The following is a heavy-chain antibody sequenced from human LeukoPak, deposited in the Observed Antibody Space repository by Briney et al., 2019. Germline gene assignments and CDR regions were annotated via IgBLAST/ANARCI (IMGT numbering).Heavy chain of an antibody. J-gene: IGHJ4*02. CDR3: ARVDGLITSGWYTTGEGVDY. CDR1: GFTFISYW. V-gene: IGHV3-7*02. D-gene: IGHD6-19*01. CDR2: IKQDGSEK. Sequence: PGGSLRLSCAASGFTFISYWMRGVRQAPGKGLEWVANIKQDGSEKYYADSVKGRFTISRDNSKNTLYLQMNSLRVEDTAVYYCARVDGLITSGWYTTGEGVDYWGQGILVTVSS.